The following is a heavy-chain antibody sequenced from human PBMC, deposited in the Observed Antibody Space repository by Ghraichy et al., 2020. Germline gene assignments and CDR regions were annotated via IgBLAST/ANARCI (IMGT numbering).Heavy chain of an antibody. CDR3: ARGPVVYSSYMDV. CDR2: INHSGST. Sequence: ERNGEINHSGSTNYNPSLKSRVTISVDTSKNQFSLKLSSVTAADTAVYYCARGPVVYSSYMDVWGKGTTVTAS. V-gene: IGHV4-34*01. J-gene: IGHJ6*03.